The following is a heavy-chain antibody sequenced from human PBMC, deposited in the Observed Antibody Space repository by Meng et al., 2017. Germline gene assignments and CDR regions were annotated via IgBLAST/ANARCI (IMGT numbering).Heavy chain of an antibody. CDR3: AREPYGYFTDY. CDR1: GSTLTSFA. CDR2: INTNTGNP. V-gene: IGHV7-4-1*02. D-gene: IGHD5-18*01. Sequence: QGPLVQTGSGVKKPGASFKVSCKASGSTLTSFAMNWVRQAPGQGLEWMGWINTNTGNPTYAQGFTGRFVFSLDTSVSTAYLQISSLKAEDTAVYYCAREPYGYFTDYWGQGTLVTVSS. J-gene: IGHJ4*02.